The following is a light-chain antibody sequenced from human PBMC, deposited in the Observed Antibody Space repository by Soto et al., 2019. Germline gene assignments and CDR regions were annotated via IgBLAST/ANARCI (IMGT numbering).Light chain of an antibody. Sequence: QSVLTQSPSASATPGQRVAISCSGSSSNIGSHTVNWYHQLPGTAPKLLIYSNDQRPSGVPGRFSGSKSGTSASLAISGLQSEDEGEYYCATWEDSLNGPVFGGGTKVTVL. V-gene: IGLV1-44*01. CDR2: SND. CDR3: ATWEDSLNGPV. J-gene: IGLJ3*02. CDR1: SSNIGSHT.